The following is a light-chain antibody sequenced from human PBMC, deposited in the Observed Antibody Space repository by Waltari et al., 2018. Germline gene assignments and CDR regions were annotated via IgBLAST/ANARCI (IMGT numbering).Light chain of an antibody. CDR1: SSDVGAYNY. CDR2: DVS. V-gene: IGLV2-14*03. CDR3: SSYTTSSTVV. J-gene: IGLJ2*01. Sequence: QSALTQPASVSGSPGQSITISCTGTSSDVGAYNYVSWYRQHPGPAHKLLIFDVSHRPSGVSNRFSGSKSGNTASLTISGLQAEDEADYYCSSYTTSSTVVFGGGTKLTVL.